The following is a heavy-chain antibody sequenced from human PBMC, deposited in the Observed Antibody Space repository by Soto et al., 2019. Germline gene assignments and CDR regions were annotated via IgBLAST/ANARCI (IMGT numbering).Heavy chain of an antibody. CDR1: GGTFSSYT. V-gene: IGHV1-69*02. Sequence: QVQLVQSGAAVKKPGSSVKVSCKASGGTFSSYTISWVRQAPGQGLEWMGRITPILGIANYAQKFQGRVTITADKSTSTAYMELSSLRSEDTAVYYCARVTANWDAFDIWGQGTMVTVSS. D-gene: IGHD7-27*01. J-gene: IGHJ3*02. CDR2: ITPILGIA. CDR3: ARVTANWDAFDI.